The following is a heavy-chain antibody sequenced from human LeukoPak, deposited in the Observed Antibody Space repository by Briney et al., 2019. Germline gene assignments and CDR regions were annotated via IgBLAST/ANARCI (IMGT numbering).Heavy chain of an antibody. CDR2: IWYDGSHK. D-gene: IGHD1-26*01. J-gene: IGHJ4*02. CDR1: GFTFSSYG. Sequence: GRSLRLSCAASGFTFSSYGMHWVRQAPGKGLEWVAVIWYDGSHKYYAEYVKGRFTVSRDNSKNTLYLQMNSLRVEDTAVFYCATHRGSYPAGGFNYWGQGTLVTVSS. V-gene: IGHV3-33*08. CDR3: ATHRGSYPAGGFNY.